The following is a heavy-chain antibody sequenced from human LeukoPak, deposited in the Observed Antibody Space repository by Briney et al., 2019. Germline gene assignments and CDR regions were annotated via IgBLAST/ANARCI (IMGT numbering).Heavy chain of an antibody. Sequence: GGSLRLSCAASGFTFDDYAMHWVRQAPGKGLEWVSGISWNSGSIGYADSVKGRFTISRDNAKNSLYLQMNSLRAEDTAFYYCAKDNKAYYDSSGAFDIWGQGTMVTVSS. V-gene: IGHV3-9*01. CDR1: GFTFDDYA. CDR2: ISWNSGSI. CDR3: AKDNKAYYDSSGAFDI. D-gene: IGHD3-22*01. J-gene: IGHJ3*02.